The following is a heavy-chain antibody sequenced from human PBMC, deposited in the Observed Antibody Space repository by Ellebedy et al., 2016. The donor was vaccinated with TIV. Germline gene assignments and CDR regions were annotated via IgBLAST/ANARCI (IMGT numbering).Heavy chain of an antibody. CDR2: ATWNSGTI. D-gene: IGHD3-3*01. CDR1: GFTFDDYA. V-gene: IGHV3-9*01. Sequence: PGGSLRLSCAASGFTFDDYAMHWVRQAPGKGLEWVAGATWNSGTIGYADSVKGRFTVSRDNARNSLHLQMNSLRTEDTALYYCAKDKRPFLECLFDRWGQGTLVTVSS. CDR3: AKDKRPFLECLFDR. J-gene: IGHJ5*02.